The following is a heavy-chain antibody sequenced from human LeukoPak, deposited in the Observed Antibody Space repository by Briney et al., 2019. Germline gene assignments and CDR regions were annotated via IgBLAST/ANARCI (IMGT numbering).Heavy chain of an antibody. V-gene: IGHV4-38-2*01. Sequence: PSETLSLTCAVSGYSISSGYYWGWIRQPPGKGLEWIGSIYHSGSTYYNPSLKSRVTISVDTSKNQFSLKLSSVTAADTAVYYCARGEESLGYCSGGGCSYMDVWGKGTTVTVSS. CDR1: GYSISSGYY. CDR2: IYHSGST. D-gene: IGHD2-15*01. J-gene: IGHJ6*03. CDR3: ARGEESLGYCSGGGCSYMDV.